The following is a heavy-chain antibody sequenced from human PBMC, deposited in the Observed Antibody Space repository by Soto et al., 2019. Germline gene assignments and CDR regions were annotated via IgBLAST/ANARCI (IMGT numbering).Heavy chain of an antibody. Sequence: GGSLRLSCAASGFTFSSYDMHWVRQATGKGLEWVSAIGTAGDTYYPGSVKGRFTISRENAKNSLYLQMNSLRAGDTAVYYCARATPDYGDYVRYYYYMDVWGKGTTVTVSS. D-gene: IGHD4-17*01. V-gene: IGHV3-13*01. CDR1: GFTFSSYD. CDR3: ARATPDYGDYVRYYYYMDV. J-gene: IGHJ6*03. CDR2: IGTAGDT.